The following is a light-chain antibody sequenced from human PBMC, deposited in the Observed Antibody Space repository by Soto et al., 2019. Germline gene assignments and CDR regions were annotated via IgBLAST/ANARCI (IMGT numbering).Light chain of an antibody. CDR2: DAS. CDR1: QSISSY. V-gene: IGKV3-11*01. Sequence: EIVLTQSPATLSLSPGERATLSCRASQSISSYLAWYQQKPGQAPRLLIYDASNRATGIPARFSGSGSGTDFTLTITSLESEDFAVYYCQRRSRGYTFGQGTKLELK. J-gene: IGKJ2*01. CDR3: QRRSRGYT.